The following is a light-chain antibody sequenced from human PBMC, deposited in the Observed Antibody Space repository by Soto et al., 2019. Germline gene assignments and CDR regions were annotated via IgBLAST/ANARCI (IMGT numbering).Light chain of an antibody. CDR2: GAS. V-gene: IGKV3-15*01. CDR3: QQYSSWPRT. J-gene: IGKJ1*01. Sequence: IVMTQSPATLSVSPGKRATLSFRASQSVSTNLAWYQQKPGQAPRLLIHGASTRATGIPARFSGSGSGTEFTLTITSLQSEDFAVYFCQQYSSWPRTFGQGTKV. CDR1: QSVSTN.